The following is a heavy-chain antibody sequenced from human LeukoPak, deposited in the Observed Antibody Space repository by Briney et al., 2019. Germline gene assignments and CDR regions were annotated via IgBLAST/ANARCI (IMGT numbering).Heavy chain of an antibody. Sequence: ASVKVSCKASAFTFTGYYYHWVRQAPGQGLEWMGWINPNNGDTNYAQKFQGRVTMTGDTSISTAYMELSGLRSDDTAVYFCTRDAPTVTTFDYWGQGTLVTASS. D-gene: IGHD4-17*01. CDR2: INPNNGDT. V-gene: IGHV1-2*02. CDR1: AFTFTGYY. CDR3: TRDAPTVTTFDY. J-gene: IGHJ4*02.